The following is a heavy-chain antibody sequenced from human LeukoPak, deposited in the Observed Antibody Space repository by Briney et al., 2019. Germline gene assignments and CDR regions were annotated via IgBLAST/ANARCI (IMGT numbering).Heavy chain of an antibody. J-gene: IGHJ6*03. D-gene: IGHD5/OR15-5a*01. CDR2: ISWNSGSI. Sequence: GGSLRLSCAASGFTFDDYAMHWVRQAPGKGLEWVSGISWNSGSIAYADSVKGRFTISRDNAKNSLYLEMDSLRAEDTAVYYCASLPTAASYMDVWGKGTTVTVSS. V-gene: IGHV3-9*01. CDR3: ASLPTAASYMDV. CDR1: GFTFDDYA.